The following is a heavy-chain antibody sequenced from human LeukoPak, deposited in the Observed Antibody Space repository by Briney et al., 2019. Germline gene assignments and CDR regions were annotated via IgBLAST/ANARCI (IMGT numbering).Heavy chain of an antibody. D-gene: IGHD3-22*01. V-gene: IGHV3-74*01. J-gene: IGHJ4*02. CDR2: INSDGSST. CDR1: GFTFSSYW. CDR3: ARAPDKDLGFDY. Sequence: GGSLRLSCAASGFTFSSYWMHWVRQAPGKGLVWVSRINSDGSSTSYADSVKGRFTNSRDNAKNTLYLQMNSLRAEDTAVYYCARAPDKDLGFDYWGQGTLVTVSS.